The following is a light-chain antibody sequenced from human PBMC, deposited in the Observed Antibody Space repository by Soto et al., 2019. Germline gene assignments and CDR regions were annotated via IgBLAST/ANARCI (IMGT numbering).Light chain of an antibody. J-gene: IGKJ5*01. CDR2: GAS. Sequence: EIVMTQSPATLSVSPGERATVPCRASQSVSNNLAWYQQKPGQAPRLLIYGASNRATGIPARFSGSGSGTDFTLTISSLEPEDFAIYYCQQRSNWPSISFGQGTRLEIK. CDR1: QSVSNN. V-gene: IGKV3-11*01. CDR3: QQRSNWPSIS.